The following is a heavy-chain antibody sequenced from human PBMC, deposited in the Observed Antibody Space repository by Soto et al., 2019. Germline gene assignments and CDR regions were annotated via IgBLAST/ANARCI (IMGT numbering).Heavy chain of an antibody. CDR2: INPNSGGT. J-gene: IGHJ4*02. CDR3: ARSIAVAGPSPCFDY. V-gene: IGHV1-2*04. CDR1: GYTFTDYY. Sequence: ASVKVSCKASGYTFTDYYMHWVRQAPGQGLEWMGWINPNSGGTNYAQKFQGWVTMTRDTSISTAYMELSRLRSDDTAVYYCARSIAVAGPSPCFDYWGQGTLVTVSS. D-gene: IGHD6-19*01.